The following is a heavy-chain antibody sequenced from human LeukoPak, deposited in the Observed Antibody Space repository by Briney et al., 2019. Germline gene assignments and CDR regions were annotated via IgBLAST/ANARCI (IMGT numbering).Heavy chain of an antibody. V-gene: IGHV3-21*01. CDR3: ARGPYRLLSTTETYYYYYYMDV. J-gene: IGHJ6*03. CDR1: GFTFSSYS. CDR2: ISSSSSYI. D-gene: IGHD2-2*01. Sequence: GGSLRLSCAASGFTFSSYSMNWVRQAPGKGLEWVSSISSSSSYIYYADSVKGRFTISRDNAKNSLYLQMNSLRAEDTAVYYCARGPYRLLSTTETYYYYYYMDVWGKGTTVTVSS.